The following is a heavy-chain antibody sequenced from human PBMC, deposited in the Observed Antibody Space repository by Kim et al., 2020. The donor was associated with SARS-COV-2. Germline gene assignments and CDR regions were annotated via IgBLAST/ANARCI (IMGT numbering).Heavy chain of an antibody. J-gene: IGHJ4*02. CDR3: AKDRYVIAAAGYFDY. Sequence: DTVKGRFTISRDNSKNSLYLQMNSLRTEDTALYYCAKDRYVIAAAGYFDYWGQGTLVTVSS. V-gene: IGHV3-43*01. D-gene: IGHD6-13*01.